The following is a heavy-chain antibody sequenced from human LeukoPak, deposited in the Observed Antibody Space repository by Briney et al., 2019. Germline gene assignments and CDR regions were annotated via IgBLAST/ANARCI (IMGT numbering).Heavy chain of an antibody. Sequence: PSETLSLSCSVSGGSISSNIYYWVWIRQPPGKGLEWIGSIYYSGSTYYSPSLESRVSIDVDTSKSQFSLKLSSVTAADTAVYYCAGRWDGSSYYFDYWGQGTLVTVSS. J-gene: IGHJ4*02. CDR2: IYYSGST. D-gene: IGHD5-24*01. CDR1: GGSISSNIYY. V-gene: IGHV4-39*07. CDR3: AGRWDGSSYYFDY.